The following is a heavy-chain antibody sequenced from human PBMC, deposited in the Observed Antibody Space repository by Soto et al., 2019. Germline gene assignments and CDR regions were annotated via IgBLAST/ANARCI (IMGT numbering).Heavy chain of an antibody. V-gene: IGHV3-23*01. D-gene: IGHD2-2*01. Sequence: EVQLLESGGGLVQPGGSLRLSCAASGFTFSSYAMSWVRQAPGKGLEWVSAISGSGGSTYYADSVKGRFTISRDNSKNTLYRQMNSMRAEDTAVYYCAKGYSGHPAAIFDYWGQGTLVTVSS. CDR3: AKGYSGHPAAIFDY. J-gene: IGHJ4*02. CDR2: ISGSGGST. CDR1: GFTFSSYA.